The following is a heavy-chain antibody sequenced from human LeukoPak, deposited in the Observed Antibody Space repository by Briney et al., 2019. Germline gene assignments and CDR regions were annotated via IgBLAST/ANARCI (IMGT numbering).Heavy chain of an antibody. Sequence: ASVKVSCKASGYTFTSYGISWVRQAPGQGLEWMGWISAYNGNTNYAQKLQGRVTMTTDTSTSTAYMELRSLRSDDTAVYYCARDVYYDILTGDYYYYMDVWGKGPRSPSP. CDR1: GYTFTSYG. V-gene: IGHV1-18*01. CDR3: ARDVYYDILTGDYYYYMDV. D-gene: IGHD3-9*01. CDR2: ISAYNGNT. J-gene: IGHJ6*03.